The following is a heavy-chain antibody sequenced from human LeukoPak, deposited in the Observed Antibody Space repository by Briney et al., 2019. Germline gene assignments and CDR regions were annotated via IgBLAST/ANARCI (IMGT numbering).Heavy chain of an antibody. CDR2: FRTTTDGGTG. J-gene: IGHJ4*02. D-gene: IGHD4-23*01. CDR3: VTPLRWELSNEY. V-gene: IGHV3-15*01. Sequence: GGSLRLSCAASGFTFSNTWMTWVRQTPGRALEWVAFFRTTTDGGTGEYAAPVKGRFTISRDVSINTLFLQMSSLKIEDTAVYYCVTPLRWELSNEYWGQGTLVTVSS. CDR1: GFTFSNTW.